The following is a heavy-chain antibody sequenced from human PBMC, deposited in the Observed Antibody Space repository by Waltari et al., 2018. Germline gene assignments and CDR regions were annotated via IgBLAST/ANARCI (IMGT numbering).Heavy chain of an antibody. CDR3: ARSPGPYYFDY. Sequence: QVQLQQWGAGLLKPSETLSLTCAVYGGSFSGYYWSWIRQPPGKGLEWIGEINHSGSTNYNPSLKSRVTISVDTSKNQFSLKLSSVTAADTAVYYCARSPGPYYFDYWGQGTLVTVSS. CDR1: GGSFSGYY. V-gene: IGHV4-34*01. CDR2: INHSGST. J-gene: IGHJ4*02.